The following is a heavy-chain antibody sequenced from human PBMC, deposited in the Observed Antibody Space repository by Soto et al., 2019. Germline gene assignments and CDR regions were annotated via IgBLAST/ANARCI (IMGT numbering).Heavy chain of an antibody. D-gene: IGHD3-10*01. CDR2: FYYSGST. CDR1: GGSISSSSYY. Sequence: QLQLQESGPGVVKSSETLSLTCTVSGGSISSSSYYWGWIRQPPGKGLEWIGSFYYSGSTYYYSSRKSRVTISGDTSENQISLKLSSVTAADTAVYYCARQVVDGTVTGSGSFDSWGQGTLVTVSS. J-gene: IGHJ4*02. V-gene: IGHV4-39*01. CDR3: ARQVVDGTVTGSGSFDS.